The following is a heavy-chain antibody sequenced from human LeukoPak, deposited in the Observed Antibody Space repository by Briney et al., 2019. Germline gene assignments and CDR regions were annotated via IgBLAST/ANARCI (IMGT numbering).Heavy chain of an antibody. Sequence: GGSLRLSCAASGFTFSNYAMSWARQAPGKGLEWVSAISGSGGSTYYADSVKGRFTISRDNSKNTLYLQMNSLKTEDTAVYYCATGGYYFDYWGQGTLVTVSS. V-gene: IGHV3-23*01. CDR1: GFTFSNYA. CDR3: ATGGYYFDY. CDR2: ISGSGGST. J-gene: IGHJ4*02.